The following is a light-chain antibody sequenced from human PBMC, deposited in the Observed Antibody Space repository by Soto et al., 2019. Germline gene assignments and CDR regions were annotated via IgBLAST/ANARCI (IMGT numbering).Light chain of an antibody. CDR3: QQYNNWPSLT. J-gene: IGKJ4*01. CDR2: GAS. V-gene: IGKV3-15*01. CDR1: QSVSSK. Sequence: EIVMTQSPATLSVSPGERATLSCRASQSVSSKLAWYQQKPGQAPRLLIYGASTRATGIPARFSGSGSGTEFTLTSSDLQSDDFAVYSCQQYNNWPSLTFGGGTKVEIK.